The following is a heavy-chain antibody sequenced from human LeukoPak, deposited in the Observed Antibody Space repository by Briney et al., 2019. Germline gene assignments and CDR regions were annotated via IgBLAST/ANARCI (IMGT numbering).Heavy chain of an antibody. J-gene: IGHJ5*02. CDR1: GYTFTSYW. Sequence: KPGESLTLSCTGSGYTFTSYWIGWVRQMPGKGLEWMGIIYPGDSDTIHSPSFQGPVTISADKSISTAYLQCSSLKASDTAMYYCARHSGYCSGGSCSNWFDPWGQGTLVTVSS. D-gene: IGHD2-15*01. CDR2: IYPGDSDT. V-gene: IGHV5-51*01. CDR3: ARHSGYCSGGSCSNWFDP.